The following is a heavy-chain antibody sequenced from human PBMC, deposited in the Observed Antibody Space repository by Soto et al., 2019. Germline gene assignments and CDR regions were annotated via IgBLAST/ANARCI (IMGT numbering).Heavy chain of an antibody. D-gene: IGHD3-3*01. J-gene: IGHJ6*02. Sequence: EVQLVESGGGLVQPGGSLRLSCAASGFTFSSYSMNWVHQAPGKGLEWVSYISSSSSTIYYADSVKGRFTISRDNAKNSLYLQMNSLRDEDTAVYYCAGGFLERGSYGMDVWGQGTTVTVSS. V-gene: IGHV3-48*02. CDR3: AGGFLERGSYGMDV. CDR2: ISSSSSTI. CDR1: GFTFSSYS.